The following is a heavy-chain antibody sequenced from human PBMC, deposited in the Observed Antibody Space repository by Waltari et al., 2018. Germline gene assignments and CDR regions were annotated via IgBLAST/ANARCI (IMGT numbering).Heavy chain of an antibody. D-gene: IGHD3-10*01. CDR1: GYTFTSYY. V-gene: IGHV1-46*01. CDR2: INPSGGST. CDR3: ARAYGSGSALYYGMDV. Sequence: QVQLVQSGAEVKKPGASVKVSCKASGYTFTSYYMHWVRQAPGQGLEWMGIINPSGGSTSYAQKFQGRVTMTRDTSTSTVYMELSSLRSEDTAVYYCARAYGSGSALYYGMDVWGQGTTVTVSS. J-gene: IGHJ6*02.